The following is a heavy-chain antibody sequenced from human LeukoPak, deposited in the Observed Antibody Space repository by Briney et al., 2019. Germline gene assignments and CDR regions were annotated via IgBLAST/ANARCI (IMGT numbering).Heavy chain of an antibody. Sequence: SQTLSLTCAVSGGSISSGGYSWSWIRQPPGKGLEWIGYIYHSGSTYYNPSLKSRVTIPVDRSKNQFSLKLSSVTAADTAVYYCARGDYYDSSGFLLDVWGQGTTVTVSS. D-gene: IGHD3-22*01. CDR3: ARGDYYDSSGFLLDV. CDR1: GGSISSGGYS. J-gene: IGHJ6*02. CDR2: IYHSGST. V-gene: IGHV4-30-2*01.